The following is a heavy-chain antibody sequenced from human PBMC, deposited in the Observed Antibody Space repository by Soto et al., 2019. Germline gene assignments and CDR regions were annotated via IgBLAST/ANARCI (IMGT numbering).Heavy chain of an antibody. CDR1: GFTFSSYG. V-gene: IGHV3-30*18. CDR2: ISYDGSNK. CDR3: AKVRGVNLHYYYGMDV. D-gene: IGHD3-10*01. J-gene: IGHJ6*02. Sequence: GGSLRLSCAASGFTFSSYGMHWVRQAPGKGLEWVAVISYDGSNKYYADSVKGRFTISRDNSKNTLYLQMNSLRAEDTAVYYCAKVRGVNLHYYYGMDVWGQGTTVTVSS.